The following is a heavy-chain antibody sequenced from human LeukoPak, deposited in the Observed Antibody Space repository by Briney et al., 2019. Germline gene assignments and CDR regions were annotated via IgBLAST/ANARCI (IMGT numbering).Heavy chain of an antibody. CDR2: IYYSGST. D-gene: IGHD3-3*01. V-gene: IGHV4-39*07. Sequence: SETLSLTCTVSGGSISSSSYYWGWIRQPPGKGLEWIGSIYYSGSTYYNPSLKSRVTISVDTSKNQFSLKLSSVTAADTAVYYCARSTQYYDSWSGYFPDWFDPWGQGTLVTVSS. CDR3: ARSTQYYDSWSGYFPDWFDP. CDR1: GGSISSSSYY. J-gene: IGHJ5*02.